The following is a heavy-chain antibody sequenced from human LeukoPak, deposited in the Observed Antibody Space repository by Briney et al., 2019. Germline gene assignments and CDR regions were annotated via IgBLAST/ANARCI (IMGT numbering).Heavy chain of an antibody. CDR1: GFTFSSYS. V-gene: IGHV3-21*01. D-gene: IGHD3-22*01. CDR2: ISSSSSYI. Sequence: GGSLGLSCAASGFTFSSYSMNWVRQAPGKGLEWVSSISSSSSYIYYADSVKGRFTISRDNAKNSLYLQMNSLRAEDTAVYYCARAEVVVIDYWGQGTLVTVSS. CDR3: ARAEVVVIDY. J-gene: IGHJ4*02.